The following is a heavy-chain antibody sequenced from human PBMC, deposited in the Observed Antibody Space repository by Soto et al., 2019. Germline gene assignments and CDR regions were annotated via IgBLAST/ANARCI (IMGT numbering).Heavy chain of an antibody. Sequence: GGSLRLSCAASGFTFSSYAMHWVRQAPGKGLEWVAVISYDGSNKYYADSVKGRFTISRDNSKNTLYLQMNSLRAEDTAVYYCAREECGGSCYFDDWGQGTRVTVSS. CDR1: GFTFSSYA. CDR2: ISYDGSNK. V-gene: IGHV3-30*04. CDR3: AREECGGSCYFDD. D-gene: IGHD2-15*01. J-gene: IGHJ4*02.